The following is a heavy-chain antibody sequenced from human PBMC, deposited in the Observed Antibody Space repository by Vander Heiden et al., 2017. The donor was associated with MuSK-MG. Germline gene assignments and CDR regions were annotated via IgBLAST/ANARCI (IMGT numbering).Heavy chain of an antibody. CDR2: ISSNGVTT. V-gene: IGHV3-64*01. CDR1: GLPFGSSA. D-gene: IGHD3-10*01. Sequence: EVQLVESGGGLVQPGGSLRRPCAASGLPFGSSAMHWVRQAPGKGLEYVSAISSNGVTTYYTSSVKGRFAISRDNSKNTLYLQMGSLRPEDMAVYYCARDQGYYASGIYASFEYWGQGTLVTVSS. J-gene: IGHJ4*02. CDR3: ARDQGYYASGIYASFEY.